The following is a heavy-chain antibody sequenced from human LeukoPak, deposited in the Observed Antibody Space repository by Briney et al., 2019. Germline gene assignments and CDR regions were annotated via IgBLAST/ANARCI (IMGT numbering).Heavy chain of an antibody. CDR1: GYTFTSYG. CDR3: ARDGSGSYNDY. CDR2: ISAYNGNT. D-gene: IGHD3-10*01. V-gene: IGHV1-18*01. Sequence: AASVKVSCKASGYTFTSYGLSWVRQAPGQGLEWMGWISAYNGNTNYAQKLQGRVTMTRDTSTSTVYMELSSLRSEDTAVYYCARDGSGSYNDYWGQGTLVTVSS. J-gene: IGHJ4*02.